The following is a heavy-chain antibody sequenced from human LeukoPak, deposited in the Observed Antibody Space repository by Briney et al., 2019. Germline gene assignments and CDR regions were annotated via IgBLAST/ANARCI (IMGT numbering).Heavy chain of an antibody. D-gene: IGHD6-19*01. V-gene: IGHV3-23*01. CDR2: ISGSGGST. Sequence: PGGSLRLSCAASVFTFSSYAMSCVREAPGKGLEWVSGISGSGGSTYYAGPVNGRFTISRDNSKSTLYLQMHSLRAGDTAVYYCAKASSSGSYGVYYFDCWGQGTLVTVS. J-gene: IGHJ4*02. CDR1: VFTFSSYA. CDR3: AKASSSGSYGVYYFDC.